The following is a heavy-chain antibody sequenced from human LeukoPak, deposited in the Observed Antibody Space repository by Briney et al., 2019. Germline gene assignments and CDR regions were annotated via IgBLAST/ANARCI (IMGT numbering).Heavy chain of an antibody. J-gene: IGHJ3*02. Sequence: GASVKVSCKASGYTFTGYYIHWVRQAPGQGLEWMGGIIPIFGTANYAQKFQGRVTITTDESTSTAYMELSSLRSEDTAVYYCARSYCSSTSCYRDAFDIWGQGTMVTVSS. CDR1: GYTFTGYY. CDR3: ARSYCSSTSCYRDAFDI. V-gene: IGHV1-69*05. D-gene: IGHD2-2*01. CDR2: IIPIFGTA.